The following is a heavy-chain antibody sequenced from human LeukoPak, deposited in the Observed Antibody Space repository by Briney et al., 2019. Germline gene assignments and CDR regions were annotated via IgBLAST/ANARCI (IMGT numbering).Heavy chain of an antibody. V-gene: IGHV4-34*01. CDR3: ARLRGRYYGSGSYFDY. CDR1: GGSFSGYY. D-gene: IGHD3-10*01. CDR2: INHSGST. Sequence: PSETLSLTCAVYGGSFSGYYWSWIRQPPGKGLEWIGEINHSGSTNYNPSLKSRVTISVDTSKNQFSLKLSSVTAADTAVYYCARLRGRYYGSGSYFDYWGQGTLVTVSS. J-gene: IGHJ4*02.